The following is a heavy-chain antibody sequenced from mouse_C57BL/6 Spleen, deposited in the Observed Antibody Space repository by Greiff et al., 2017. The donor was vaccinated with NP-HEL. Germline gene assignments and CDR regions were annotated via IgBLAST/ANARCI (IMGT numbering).Heavy chain of an antibody. V-gene: IGHV5-4*03. J-gene: IGHJ1*03. CDR3: ARQYYGSNWYFDV. Sequence: DVMLVESGGGLVKPGGSLKLSCAASGFTFSSYAMSWVRQTPEKRLEWVATISDGGSYTYYPDNVKGRFTISRDNAKNNLYLQMSHLKSEDTAMYYCARQYYGSNWYFDVWGTGTTVTVSS. D-gene: IGHD1-1*01. CDR1: GFTFSSYA. CDR2: ISDGGSYT.